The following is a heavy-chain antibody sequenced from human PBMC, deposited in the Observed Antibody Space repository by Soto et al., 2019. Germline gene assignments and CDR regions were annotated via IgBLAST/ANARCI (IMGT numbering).Heavy chain of an antibody. V-gene: IGHV3-48*03. CDR2: INTAGSTK. CDR1: GFTFSNFE. Sequence: GGSLRLSCAASGFTFSNFEMHWVRQAPGKGLEWVSYINTAGSTKYYAESVKGRFTISRDNARNSLFLQMNSLRAEDTAVYYCARAECSTPNCLTAYYSYGLDVWGQGTAVTVSS. D-gene: IGHD2-2*01. J-gene: IGHJ6*02. CDR3: ARAECSTPNCLTAYYSYGLDV.